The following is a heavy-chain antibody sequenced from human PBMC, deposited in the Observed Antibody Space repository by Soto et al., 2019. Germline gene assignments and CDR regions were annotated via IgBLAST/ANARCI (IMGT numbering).Heavy chain of an antibody. J-gene: IGHJ3*02. D-gene: IGHD2-15*01. Sequence: PSETLSLTXAVYGGSFSGYYWSWIRQPPGKGLEWIGEINHSGSTNYNPSLKSRVTISVDTSKNQFSLKLSSVTAADTAVYYCARGLAATPDAFDIWGQGTMVTVSS. CDR1: GGSFSGYY. CDR3: ARGLAATPDAFDI. CDR2: INHSGST. V-gene: IGHV4-34*01.